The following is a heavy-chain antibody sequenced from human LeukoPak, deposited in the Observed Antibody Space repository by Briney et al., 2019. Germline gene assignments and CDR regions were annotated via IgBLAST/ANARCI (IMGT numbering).Heavy chain of an antibody. CDR2: ISAYNGNT. CDR1: GYTFTSYG. Sequence: GASVKVSCKASGYTFTSYGISWVRQAPGQGLEWMGWISAYNGNTNYAQKLQGRVTMTTDTSTSTAYMELRSLRSDDTAVYYCARIPAAKDHDSYGYESKFLTATNWGQGTLVTVSS. V-gene: IGHV1-18*01. CDR3: ARIPAAKDHDSYGYESKFLTATN. J-gene: IGHJ4*02. D-gene: IGHD5-18*01.